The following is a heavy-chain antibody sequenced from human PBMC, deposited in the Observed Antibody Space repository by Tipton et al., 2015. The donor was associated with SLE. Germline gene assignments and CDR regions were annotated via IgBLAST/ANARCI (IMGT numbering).Heavy chain of an antibody. Sequence: LRLSCTVSGGSISSYYWSWIRQPPGKGLEWIGYIYYSGGTNYNPSLKSRVTISVDTSKNQFSLKLSSVTAADTAVYYCARGCGGDCLIPEYFQHWGQGTLVTVSS. CDR3: ARGCGGDCLIPEYFQH. CDR2: IYYSGGT. J-gene: IGHJ1*01. V-gene: IGHV4-59*08. CDR1: GGSISSYY. D-gene: IGHD2-21*01.